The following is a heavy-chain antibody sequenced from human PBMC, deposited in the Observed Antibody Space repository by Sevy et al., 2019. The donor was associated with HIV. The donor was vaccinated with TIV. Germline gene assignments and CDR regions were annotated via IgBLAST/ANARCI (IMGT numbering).Heavy chain of an antibody. V-gene: IGHV3-7*01. CDR1: GFTFNTYW. CDR2: INLDGSEK. CDR3: ARNNAGGNPWVH. D-gene: IGHD1-1*01. Sequence: GGSLRLSCAASGFTFNTYWMSWVRQSPEKGLEWVANINLDGSEKFYGDSVKGRFTVSRDNTKNLLFLQMKSLRGEDTAMYFCARNNAGGNPWVHWGQGTLVTVSS. J-gene: IGHJ4*02.